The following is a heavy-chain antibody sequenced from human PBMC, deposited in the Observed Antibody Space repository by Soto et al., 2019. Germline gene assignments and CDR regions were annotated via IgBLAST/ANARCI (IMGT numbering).Heavy chain of an antibody. V-gene: IGHV3-23*01. CDR1: GFTFSSYA. D-gene: IGHD3-10*01. J-gene: IGHJ4*02. CDR2: ISGSGGST. CDR3: AKALFGEFYYFDY. Sequence: GGSLRLSCAASGFTFSSYAMSWVRQAPGKGLEWVSAISGSGGSTYYADSVKGRFTISRDNSKNTLCLQMNGLRAEDTAVYYCAKALFGEFYYFDYWGQGTLVTVSS.